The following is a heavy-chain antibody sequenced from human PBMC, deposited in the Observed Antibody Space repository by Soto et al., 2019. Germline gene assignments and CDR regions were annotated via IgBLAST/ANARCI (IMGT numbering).Heavy chain of an antibody. Sequence: EVQLLESGGGLVQPGGSLRLSCAASGVTFTSYAMTWVRQVPGEGLRWVSSISKSGDSTYYADSVKGRFTTSRDNSKNTLYLQMNSLRAEDTAIYYCAKGSFGFDYWCQGTLVTVSS. D-gene: IGHD3-10*01. CDR1: GVTFTSYA. V-gene: IGHV3-23*01. CDR2: ISKSGDST. CDR3: AKGSFGFDY. J-gene: IGHJ4*02.